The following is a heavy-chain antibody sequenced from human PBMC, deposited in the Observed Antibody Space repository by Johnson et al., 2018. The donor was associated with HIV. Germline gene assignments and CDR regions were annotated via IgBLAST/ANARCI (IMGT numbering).Heavy chain of an antibody. D-gene: IGHD3-10*01. CDR3: ATELLRTEHDAFDI. CDR2: ILYRGSNK. J-gene: IGHJ3*02. Sequence: QVQLVESGGGVVQPGRSLRLSCAASGFTFSNYGMHWVRQAPGKGLEWVAVILYRGSNKYYADSVNGRFTISRDNSKNTLYLQMNSLIAEYTAVYYCATELLRTEHDAFDIWGQGTMVTVSS. CDR1: GFTFSNYG. V-gene: IGHV3-30*03.